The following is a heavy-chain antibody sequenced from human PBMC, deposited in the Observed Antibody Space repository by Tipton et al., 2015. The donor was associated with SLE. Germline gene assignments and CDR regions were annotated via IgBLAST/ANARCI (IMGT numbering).Heavy chain of an antibody. Sequence: QSGAEVKKPGASVKVSCKASGYTFTGYYMHWVRQAPGQGLEWMGRINPNSGGTNYAQKFQGRVTMTRDTSISTAYMELSSLSSDDTAVYYCATDIVATMDYCYYGMDVWGQGTTVTVSS. CDR1: GYTFTGYY. D-gene: IGHD5-12*01. CDR2: INPNSGGT. CDR3: ATDIVATMDYCYYGMDV. V-gene: IGHV1-2*06. J-gene: IGHJ6*02.